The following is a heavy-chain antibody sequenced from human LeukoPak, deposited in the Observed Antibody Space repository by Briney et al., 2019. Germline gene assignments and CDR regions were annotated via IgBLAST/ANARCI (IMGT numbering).Heavy chain of an antibody. J-gene: IGHJ4*02. CDR3: AKYSDYYGSGSYY. V-gene: IGHV3-23*01. Sequence: GGSLRLSCAASGFNFGTYAMTWVRQAPGKGLEWVSTLSGTGGDTYYADSVKGRFTISRDNSKNTLYLQMNSLRAEDTAVYYCAKYSDYYGSGSYYWGQGTLVTVSS. CDR1: GFNFGTYA. CDR2: LSGTGGDT. D-gene: IGHD3-10*01.